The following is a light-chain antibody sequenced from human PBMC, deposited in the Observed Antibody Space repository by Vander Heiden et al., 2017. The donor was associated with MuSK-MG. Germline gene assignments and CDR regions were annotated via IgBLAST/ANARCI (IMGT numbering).Light chain of an antibody. J-gene: IGLJ2*01. CDR3: SAWDDSLQAEV. CDR1: TSNIGSNI. CDR2: SNN. Sequence: QSVLTQSPSASGTPGQRVTISCSGSTSNIGSNIVNWYQQLPGTAPKLLIYSNNQRPSGVPDRFSGSRSGTSASLAISGLHSEDEADYFCSAWDDSLQAEVFGGGTKLTVL. V-gene: IGLV1-44*01.